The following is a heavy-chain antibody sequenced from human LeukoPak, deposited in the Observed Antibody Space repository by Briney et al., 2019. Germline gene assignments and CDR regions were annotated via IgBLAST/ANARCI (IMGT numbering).Heavy chain of an antibody. CDR2: IGTGGSIT. CDR1: GVTFSDYY. V-gene: IGHV3-11*04. Sequence: GGSLRLSCAASGVTFSDYYMSWIRQAPGKGLQWVSYIGTGGSITYHADSVKGRFTISSDNAKNSLYLQMNSLRVEDTAVYYCARILEGYHYYMDVWGKGTTVTVSS. J-gene: IGHJ6*03. CDR3: ARILEGYHYYMDV.